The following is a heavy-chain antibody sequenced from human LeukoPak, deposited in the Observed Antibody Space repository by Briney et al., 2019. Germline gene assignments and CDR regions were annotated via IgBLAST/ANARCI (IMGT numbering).Heavy chain of an antibody. CDR3: ARDFGNYYDSSGYFTHAFDI. V-gene: IGHV3-48*02. CDR1: GFTFSSYS. D-gene: IGHD3-22*01. J-gene: IGHJ3*02. CDR2: ISSSSSTI. Sequence: GGSLRLSCAASGFTFSSYSMNGVRQAPGKGLECVSYISSSSSTIFYADSVKGRFTISRGNAKNSLYLQMNSLRDEDTAVYYCARDFGNYYDSSGYFTHAFDIWGQGTMVTVSS.